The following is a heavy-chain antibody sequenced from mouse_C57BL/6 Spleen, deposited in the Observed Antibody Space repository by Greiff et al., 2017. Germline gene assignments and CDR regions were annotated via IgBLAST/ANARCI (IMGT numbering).Heavy chain of an antibody. Sequence: EVQGVESGGDLVKPGGSLKLSCAASGFTFSSYGMSWVRQTPDKRLEWVATISSGGSYTYYPDSVKGRFTSSRDNAKNTLYLQMSSLKSEDTAMYYCARHEGDGYFDYWGQGTTLTVSS. CDR2: ISSGGSYT. J-gene: IGHJ2*01. V-gene: IGHV5-6*01. CDR3: ARHEGDGYFDY. CDR1: GFTFSSYG. D-gene: IGHD2-3*01.